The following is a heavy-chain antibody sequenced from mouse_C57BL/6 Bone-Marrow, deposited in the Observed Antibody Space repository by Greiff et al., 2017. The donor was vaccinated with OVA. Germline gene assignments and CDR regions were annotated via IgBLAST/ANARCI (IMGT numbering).Heavy chain of an antibody. J-gene: IGHJ2*01. CDR3: ASLYSNYFYYFDY. CDR1: GIDFSRYW. Sequence: EVKVIESGGGLVQPGGSLKLSCAASGIDFSRYWMSWVRRAPGKGLEWIGEINPDSSTINYAPSLKDKFIISRDNAKNTLYLQMSKVRSEDTALYYCASLYSNYFYYFDYWGQGTTLTVSS. V-gene: IGHV4-1*01. D-gene: IGHD2-5*01. CDR2: INPDSSTI.